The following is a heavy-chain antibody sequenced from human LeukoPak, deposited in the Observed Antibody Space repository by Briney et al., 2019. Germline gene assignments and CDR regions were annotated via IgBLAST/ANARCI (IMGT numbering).Heavy chain of an antibody. CDR2: IGSSNGDT. Sequence: PGGSLRLSCAASGFAFSSYPMTWVRQAPGKGLEWVSTIGSSNGDTHYADSVKGRFTISRDNSKNTLYLQMNSLRAEDTAVYYCARAGHVITMIVVLDAFDIWGQGTMVTVSS. CDR3: ARAGHVITMIVVLDAFDI. J-gene: IGHJ3*02. V-gene: IGHV3-23*01. D-gene: IGHD3-22*01. CDR1: GFAFSSYP.